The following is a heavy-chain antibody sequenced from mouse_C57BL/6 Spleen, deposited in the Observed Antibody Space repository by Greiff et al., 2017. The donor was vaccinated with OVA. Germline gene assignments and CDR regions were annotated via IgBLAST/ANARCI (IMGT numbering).Heavy chain of an antibody. CDR3: TTGSSYEYYFDY. D-gene: IGHD1-1*01. V-gene: IGHV1-80*01. CDR1: GYAFSSYW. CDR2: IYPGDGDT. J-gene: IGHJ2*01. Sequence: VQLQQSGAELVKPGASVKISCKASGYAFSSYWMNWVKQRPGKGLEWIGQIYPGDGDTNYNGKFKGKATLTADKSSSTAYMQLSSLTSEDSAVYYCTTGSSYEYYFDYWGQGTTLTVSS.